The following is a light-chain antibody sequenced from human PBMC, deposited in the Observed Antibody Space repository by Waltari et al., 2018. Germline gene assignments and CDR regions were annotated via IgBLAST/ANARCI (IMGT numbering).Light chain of an antibody. CDR1: QTINSY. CDR3: QQSHSSPLT. J-gene: IGKJ4*01. Sequence: DIQMTQSPSSLSASVRDRLAIICRASQTINSYLSWYQQKPGKAPKLLIYGASSLQSGVPSRFSGGGSGTDVTLTISSMQPEDFATYYCQQSHSSPLTFGGGTKVEIK. CDR2: GAS. V-gene: IGKV1-39*01.